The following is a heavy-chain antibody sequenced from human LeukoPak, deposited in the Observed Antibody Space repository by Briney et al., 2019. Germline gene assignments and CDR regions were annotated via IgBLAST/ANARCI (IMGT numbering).Heavy chain of an antibody. CDR1: GFTVSTQC. J-gene: IGHJ4*02. CDR2: IYSGGTT. V-gene: IGHV3-53*04. Sequence: GESLRLSWAAAGFTVSTQCMTWVSQAPGKGLEWVSTIYSGGTTYYADSVMGRFTISRHNSRNTLYLQMNSLRAEDTAVYYCARVDTVMAYYFDLWGQGTLVTVSS. CDR3: ARVDTVMAYYFDL. D-gene: IGHD5-18*01.